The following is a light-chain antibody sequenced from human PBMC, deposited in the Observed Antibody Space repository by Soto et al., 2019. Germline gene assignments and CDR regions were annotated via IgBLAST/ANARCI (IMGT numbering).Light chain of an antibody. J-gene: IGKJ4*01. V-gene: IGKV3-20*01. CDR3: QQHCSSSHT. Sequence: EIVLTQSPGTLSLSPGERATLSCRASQSVNNNYLAWYQQKPGQAPRLLIYGASSRATGIPDRFSGSGSGTDVTITIIRLEPEDVAVYYCQQHCSSSHTFGGGTKVEIK. CDR1: QSVNNNY. CDR2: GAS.